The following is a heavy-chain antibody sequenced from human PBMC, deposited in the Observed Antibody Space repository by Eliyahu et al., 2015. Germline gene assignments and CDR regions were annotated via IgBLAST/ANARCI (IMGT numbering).Heavy chain of an antibody. Sequence: QVQLVESGGGVVQPGRSLRLSCXASGFTFSSYGMHWVRQAPGKGLEWVAVISYDGSNKYYADSVKGRFTISRDNSKNTLYLQMNSLRAEDTAVYYCAKAVTLTYFDYWGQGTLVTVSS. CDR2: ISYDGSNK. J-gene: IGHJ4*02. D-gene: IGHD4-17*01. CDR1: GFTFSSYG. CDR3: AKAVTLTYFDY. V-gene: IGHV3-30*18.